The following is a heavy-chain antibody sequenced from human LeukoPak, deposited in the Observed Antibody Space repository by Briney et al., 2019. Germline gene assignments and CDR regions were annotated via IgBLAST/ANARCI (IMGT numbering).Heavy chain of an antibody. CDR3: ARHETYYDFWSGYSGQSHYYYGMDV. CDR1: GGSISSSSYY. V-gene: IGHV4-39*01. CDR2: IYYSGST. D-gene: IGHD3-3*01. Sequence: PSETLSLTCTVSGGSISSSSYYWGWIRQPPGKGLEWIGSIYYSGSTYYNPSLKSRVTISVDTSKNQFSLKLSSVTAADTAVYYCARHETYYDFWSGYSGQSHYYYGMDVWGQGTTVTVSS. J-gene: IGHJ6*02.